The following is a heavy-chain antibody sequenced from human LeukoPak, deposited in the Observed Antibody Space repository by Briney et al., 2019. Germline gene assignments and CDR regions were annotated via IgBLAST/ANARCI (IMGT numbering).Heavy chain of an antibody. D-gene: IGHD6-13*01. V-gene: IGHV3-21*01. J-gene: IGHJ3*02. CDR3: ARESRYSSSWYYHDAFDI. CDR2: ISSSSSYI. Sequence: GGSLRLSCAASGFTFSSYSMNWVCQAPGKGLEWVSSISSSSSYIYYADSVKGRFTISRDNAKNSLYLQMNSLRAEDTAVYYCARESRYSSSWYYHDAFDIWGQGTMVTVSS. CDR1: GFTFSSYS.